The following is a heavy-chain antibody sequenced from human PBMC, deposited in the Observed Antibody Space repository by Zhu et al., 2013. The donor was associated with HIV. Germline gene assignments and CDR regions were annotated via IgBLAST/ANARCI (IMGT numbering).Heavy chain of an antibody. CDR1: GGTFSSYA. V-gene: IGHV1-69*01. J-gene: IGHJ6*02. Sequence: QVQLVQSGAEVKKPGSSVKVSCKASGGTFSSYAISWVRQAPGQGLEWMGGIIPIFGTANYAQKFQGRVTITADESTSTAYMELSSLRSEDTAVYYCARDYPSGPVNYYYYYGMDVWGQGTTVTVSS. CDR3: ARDYPSGPVNYYYYYGMDV. D-gene: IGHD3-10*01. CDR2: IIPIFGTA.